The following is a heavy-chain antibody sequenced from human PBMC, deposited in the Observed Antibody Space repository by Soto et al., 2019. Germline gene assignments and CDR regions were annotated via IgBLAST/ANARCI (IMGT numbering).Heavy chain of an antibody. CDR3: GKVLVVPPGHTDTDS. V-gene: IGHV4-39*01. Sequence: LSLTCTVSGGSIYRSGYYWGWIRQPPGGGLEWIGNIDYNGVTYSNPSLKSRVTISRDTSKNQFSLKLTSVTAADTALYYCGKVLVVPPGHTDTDSCCPATLVTLFS. D-gene: IGHD2-15*01. J-gene: IGHJ4*02. CDR2: IDYNGVT. CDR1: GGSIYRSGYY.